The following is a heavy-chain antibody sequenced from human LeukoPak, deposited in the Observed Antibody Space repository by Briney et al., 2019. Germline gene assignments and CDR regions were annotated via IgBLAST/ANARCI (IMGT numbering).Heavy chain of an antibody. CDR2: INPSGGST. J-gene: IGHJ3*02. CDR3: AREPGITAGI. CDR1: GDTFTSYY. D-gene: IGHD6-13*01. V-gene: IGHV1-46*01. Sequence: ASVKVSCKASGDTFTSYYMHWVRQAPGQGLEWMGIINPSGGSTSYAQKFQGRVTMTRDTSTSTVYMELSSLRFEDTAVYYCAREPGITAGIWGQGTMVTVSS.